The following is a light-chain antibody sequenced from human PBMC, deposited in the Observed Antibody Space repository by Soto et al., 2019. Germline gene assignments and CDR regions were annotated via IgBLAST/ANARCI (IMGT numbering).Light chain of an antibody. CDR2: ATS. CDR3: QQYGNSPVFT. V-gene: IGKV3-20*01. J-gene: IGKJ3*01. CDR1: QSVSSSY. Sequence: EIVLTQSPGTLSLSPGERATLSCRASQSVSSSYLAWYQQKPGQAPRLLIYATSNRATGIPDRFSGSGSGADFPLTISMLEPEDFAVYYCQQYGNSPVFTFGPGTKVDIK.